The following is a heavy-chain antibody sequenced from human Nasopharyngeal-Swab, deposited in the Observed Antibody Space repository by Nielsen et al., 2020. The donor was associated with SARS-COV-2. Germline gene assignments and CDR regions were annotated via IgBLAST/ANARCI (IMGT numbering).Heavy chain of an antibody. Sequence: WILQPPGKGLEWIGYIYYSGSTNYNPSLKSRVTISVDTSKNQFSLKLSYVTAADTAVYYCARGVVGNYDYVWGSYRYDNWFDPWGQGTLVTVSS. J-gene: IGHJ5*02. D-gene: IGHD3-16*02. CDR2: IYYSGST. CDR3: ARGVVGNYDYVWGSYRYDNWFDP. V-gene: IGHV4-59*01.